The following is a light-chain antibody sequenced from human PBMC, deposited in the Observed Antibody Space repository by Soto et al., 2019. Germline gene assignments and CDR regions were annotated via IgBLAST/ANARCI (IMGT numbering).Light chain of an antibody. CDR2: GNS. CDR1: SSNIGAGYD. Sequence: QSVLTQPPSVSGAPGQRVNISCSGSSSNIGAGYDVHWYQQLPGTAPKLLIYGNSNRPSGVPDRFSGSKSGTSASLAITGLQAEDEADYYCQSYDSSLSGHVVFGGGPKLTVL. CDR3: QSYDSSLSGHVV. J-gene: IGLJ2*01. V-gene: IGLV1-40*01.